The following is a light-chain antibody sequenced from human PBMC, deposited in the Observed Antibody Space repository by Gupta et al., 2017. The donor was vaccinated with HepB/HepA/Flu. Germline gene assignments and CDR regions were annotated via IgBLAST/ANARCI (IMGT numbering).Light chain of an antibody. CDR2: GNT. J-gene: IGLJ1*01. Sequence: QSVLTQPPSVSRAPGQWVTISCTGSSANIGAGYDVHWYQHLPGTAPKLLIFGNTNRPSGVPDRFSGSKSDTSASLAITGLQAEDEGDYYCHSYDTSLSGYVFGTGTTVTVL. V-gene: IGLV1-40*01. CDR1: SANIGAGYD. CDR3: HSYDTSLSGYV.